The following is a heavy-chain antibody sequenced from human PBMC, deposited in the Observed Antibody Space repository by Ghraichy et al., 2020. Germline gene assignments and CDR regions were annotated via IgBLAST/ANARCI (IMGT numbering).Heavy chain of an antibody. CDR2: ISGSSGST. V-gene: IGHV3-23*01. D-gene: IGHD2-2*01. CDR1: RFNFSNYA. Sequence: LSLTCAASRFNFSNYAMTWVRQAPGKGLEWVSAISGSSGSTYYADSGKGRFTISRDNSKNTLYLQMNSLRAEDTAVYYCAKLFPRIVVVPAAGMDVWGQGTTVTVSS. CDR3: AKLFPRIVVVPAAGMDV. J-gene: IGHJ6*02.